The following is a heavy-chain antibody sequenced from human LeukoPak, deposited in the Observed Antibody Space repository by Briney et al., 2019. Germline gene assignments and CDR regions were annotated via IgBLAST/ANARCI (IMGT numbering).Heavy chain of an antibody. Sequence: GGSLRLSCAASGFTFSNAWMSWVRQAPGEGLEWVGRIKSKTDGGTTDYAAPVKGRFTISRDDSKNTLYLQMNSLKTEDTAVYYCTTDGVHCSSTSCSWGQGTLVTVSS. CDR3: TTDGVHCSSTSCS. V-gene: IGHV3-15*01. CDR2: IKSKTDGGTT. D-gene: IGHD2-2*01. CDR1: GFTFSNAW. J-gene: IGHJ5*02.